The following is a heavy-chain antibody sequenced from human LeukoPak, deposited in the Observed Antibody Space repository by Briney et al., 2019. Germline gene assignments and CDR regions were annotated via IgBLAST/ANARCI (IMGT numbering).Heavy chain of an antibody. J-gene: IGHJ4*02. V-gene: IGHV3-23*01. CDR2: ISGSGGST. CDR1: GLPFSNYA. CDR3: AKDN. Sequence: GGSLSLSCEAPGLPFSNYAMSWVRKAPGKGLEWVSAISGSGGSTYYADSVKGRLTISRDNSKNTLYLQMNSLRAEDTAIHYCAKDNWGQGTLVTVSS.